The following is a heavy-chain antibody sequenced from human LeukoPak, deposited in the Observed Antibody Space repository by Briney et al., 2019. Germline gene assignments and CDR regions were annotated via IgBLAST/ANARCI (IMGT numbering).Heavy chain of an antibody. D-gene: IGHD2-15*01. J-gene: IGHJ5*02. CDR3: ARDHEVKPAYCSGGSCYKRYNWFDP. V-gene: IGHV1-46*01. CDR1: GYTFTSHY. Sequence: ASVKVSCKASGYTFTSHYMHWVRQAPGQGLEWMGIINPSGGSTSYAQKFQGRVTMTRDTSTSTVYMELSSLRSEDTAVYYCARDHEVKPAYCSGGSCYKRYNWFDPWGQGTLVTVSS. CDR2: INPSGGST.